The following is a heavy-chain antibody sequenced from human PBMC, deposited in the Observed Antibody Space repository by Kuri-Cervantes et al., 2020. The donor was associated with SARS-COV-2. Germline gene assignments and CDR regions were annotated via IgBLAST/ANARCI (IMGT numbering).Heavy chain of an antibody. J-gene: IGHJ5*01. V-gene: IGHV3-43*01. CDR2: ISWDGGST. Sequence: GESLKISCAASGFTFDDYTMHWVRQAPGKGLEWVSLISWDGGSTYYADSVKGRFTISRDNARNSLFLEMKSVRAEDTAVYYCARQVLTMAGWIDSWGQGTLVTVSS. CDR3: ARQVLTMAGWIDS. CDR1: GFTFDDYT. D-gene: IGHD6-19*01.